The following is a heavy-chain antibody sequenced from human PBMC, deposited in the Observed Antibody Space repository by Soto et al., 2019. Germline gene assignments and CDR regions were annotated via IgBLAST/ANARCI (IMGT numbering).Heavy chain of an antibody. V-gene: IGHV4-31*03. J-gene: IGHJ4*02. D-gene: IGHD3-3*01. CDR1: GGSISSGGYY. CDR3: ARVNHDFWSGQDKYYFDY. CDR2: IYYSGST. Sequence: PSETLSLTCTVSGGSISSGGYYWSWIRQHPGKGLEWIGYIYYSGSTYYNPSLKSRVTISVDTSKNQFSLKLSSVTAADTAVYYCARVNHDFWSGQDKYYFDYWGQGTLVTVSS.